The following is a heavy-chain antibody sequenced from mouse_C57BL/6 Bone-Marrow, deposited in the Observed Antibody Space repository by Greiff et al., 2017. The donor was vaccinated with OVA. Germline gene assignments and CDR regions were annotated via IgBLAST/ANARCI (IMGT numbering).Heavy chain of an antibody. J-gene: IGHJ3*01. D-gene: IGHD2-4*01. Sequence: QVQLQQPGAELVMPGASVKLSCKASGYTFTSYWMHWVKQRPGQGLEWIGEIDPSDSYTNYNQKFKGKSTLTVDKSSSTAYMQLSSLTSEDSAVYYCARYDYDGAWFAYWGQGTLVTVSA. CDR1: GYTFTSYW. CDR2: IDPSDSYT. V-gene: IGHV1-69*01. CDR3: ARYDYDGAWFAY.